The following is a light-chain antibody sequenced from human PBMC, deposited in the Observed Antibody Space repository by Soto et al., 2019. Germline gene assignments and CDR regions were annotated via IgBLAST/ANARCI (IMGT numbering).Light chain of an antibody. CDR1: QTVLYSSNNKNY. CDR3: QQYYTTPRT. V-gene: IGKV4-1*01. CDR2: WAS. J-gene: IGKJ1*01. Sequence: DIVMTQSPDSLTVSLGERATINCKSSQTVLYSSNNKNYLAWYQHKPGQPPKLLIYWASTREFGVPDRFSGSGSATDFTLTISSLQAEDVAVYYCQQYYTTPRTLGQGTKVEIK.